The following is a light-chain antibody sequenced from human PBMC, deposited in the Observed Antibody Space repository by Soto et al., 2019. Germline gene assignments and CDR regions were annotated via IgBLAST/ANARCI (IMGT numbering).Light chain of an antibody. Sequence: VLTQSPATLSLSPGERATLSCRASQSVDTYLAWYQQKPGQPPRLLIYDASNRATGIPARFSGSGSGTDFTLTITTLEPEAFAVYYCQQRSNWPPWTFGPGNKV. CDR2: DAS. CDR1: QSVDTY. J-gene: IGKJ3*01. V-gene: IGKV3-11*01. CDR3: QQRSNWPPWT.